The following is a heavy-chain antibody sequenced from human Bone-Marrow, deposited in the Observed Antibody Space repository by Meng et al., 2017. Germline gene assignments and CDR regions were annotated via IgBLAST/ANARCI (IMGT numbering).Heavy chain of an antibody. Sequence: QLQPQESGPGLVKPSGTLSLTCTVSGDSISSDIWWSWVRQPPGKGLEWIGEVYHRGDTNYNPSLKSRVDISVDQSKNQFSLKLSSVTAADTAVYYCARGGYCSGGSCNWGQGTLVTVSS. J-gene: IGHJ4*02. V-gene: IGHV4-4*02. D-gene: IGHD2-15*01. CDR3: ARGGYCSGGSCN. CDR2: VYHRGDT. CDR1: GDSISSDIW.